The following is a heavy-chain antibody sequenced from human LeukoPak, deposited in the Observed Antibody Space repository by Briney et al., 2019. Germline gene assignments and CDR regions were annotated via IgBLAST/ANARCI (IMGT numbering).Heavy chain of an antibody. Sequence: ASVKVSCKASGYTFTSYAMHWVRQAPGQRLEWMGWINAGNGNTKYSQKFQGRVPITRDTSASTAYMELSSLRSEDTAVYYCARPYGSGLDAFDIWGQGTMVTVSS. CDR1: GYTFTSYA. CDR3: ARPYGSGLDAFDI. CDR2: INAGNGNT. V-gene: IGHV1-3*01. J-gene: IGHJ3*02. D-gene: IGHD3-10*01.